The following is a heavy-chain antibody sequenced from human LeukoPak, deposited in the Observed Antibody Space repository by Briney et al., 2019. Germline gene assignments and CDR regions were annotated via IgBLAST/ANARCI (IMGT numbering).Heavy chain of an antibody. CDR2: INTNTGNP. J-gene: IGHJ4*02. D-gene: IGHD3-22*01. V-gene: IGHV7-4-1*02. CDR3: ARDFAYYYDSSGYFNDY. CDR1: GYTFTSYA. Sequence: VASVKVSCKASGYTFTSYAMNWVRQAPGQGLEWMGCINTNTGNPTYAQGFTGRFVFSLDTSVSTAYLQISSLKAEDTAVYYCARDFAYYYDSSGYFNDYWGQGTLVTVSS.